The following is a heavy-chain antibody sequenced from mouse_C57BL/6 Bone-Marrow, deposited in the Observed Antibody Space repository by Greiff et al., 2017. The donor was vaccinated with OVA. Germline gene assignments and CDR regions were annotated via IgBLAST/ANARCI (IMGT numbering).Heavy chain of an antibody. CDR1: GYTFTSSG. Sequence: VQLQESGAELARPGASVKLSCKASGYTFTSSGISWVKQRTGQGLEWIGEIYPRSGNTYYNEKFKGKATLTADKSSSTAYMELRSLTSEDSAVYFCAREVYDGYFRFAYWGQGTLVTVSA. J-gene: IGHJ3*01. CDR2: IYPRSGNT. D-gene: IGHD2-3*01. V-gene: IGHV1-81*01. CDR3: AREVYDGYFRFAY.